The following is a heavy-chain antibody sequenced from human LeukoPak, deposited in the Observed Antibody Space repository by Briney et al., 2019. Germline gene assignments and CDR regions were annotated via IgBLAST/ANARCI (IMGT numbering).Heavy chain of an antibody. V-gene: IGHV1-2*02. Sequence: GASVKVSCKASGYSFTDKYMHWVRQAPGQGLEWMGWINPNSGGTNYAQKFQGRVTMTTDTSMSTAYMELSRLTSDDTAVYYCARDRGSSELDYWGQGTLVTVSS. D-gene: IGHD3-10*01. J-gene: IGHJ4*02. CDR3: ARDRGSSELDY. CDR2: INPNSGGT. CDR1: GYSFTDKY.